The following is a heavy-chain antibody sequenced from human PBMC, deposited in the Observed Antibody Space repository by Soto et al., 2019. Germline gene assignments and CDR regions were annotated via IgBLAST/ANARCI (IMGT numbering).Heavy chain of an antibody. Sequence: QVQLVQSGAEKKKPGASVKVSCKASGYTFTYNGMHWVRQAPGQSLEWLGWINAGYGNTKYSEKFQDRISITWETSASTAYMELSSLRSEDTAIYYCAGASYVAASSIDYWGQGTLVTVSS. CDR2: INAGYGNT. CDR1: GYTFTYNG. J-gene: IGHJ4*02. V-gene: IGHV1-3*05. D-gene: IGHD6-25*01. CDR3: AGASYVAASSIDY.